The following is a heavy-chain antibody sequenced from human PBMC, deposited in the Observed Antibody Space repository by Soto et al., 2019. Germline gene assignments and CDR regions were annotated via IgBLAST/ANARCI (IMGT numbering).Heavy chain of an antibody. Sequence: GIPVKACCKDSGYTFTSNDISWVRQATGQGLEWMGWMNPNNGNTSYAQKLQGRVTMTTDTSTSTAYMELRSLRSDDTAVYYCARERAWELLDFDYWGQGTLVTVSS. CDR3: ARERAWELLDFDY. J-gene: IGHJ4*02. D-gene: IGHD1-26*01. CDR2: MNPNNGNT. V-gene: IGHV1-18*01. CDR1: GYTFTSND.